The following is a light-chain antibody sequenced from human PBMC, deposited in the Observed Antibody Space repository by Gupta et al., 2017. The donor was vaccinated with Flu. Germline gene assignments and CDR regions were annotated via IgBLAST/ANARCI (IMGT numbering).Light chain of an antibody. CDR1: VLTKQY. CDR2: QDT. CDR3: QSLDSSGTYV. V-gene: IGLV3-25*02. Sequence: SLALTQSPSVSVSPGQTATITCSGDVLTKQYAYWFQQKPGRTPVVVIYQDTERRSDTSDRFSGSTSGTTVTLTITEVRAEDEADYYCQSLDSSGTYVFGTGTRLTVL. J-gene: IGLJ1*01.